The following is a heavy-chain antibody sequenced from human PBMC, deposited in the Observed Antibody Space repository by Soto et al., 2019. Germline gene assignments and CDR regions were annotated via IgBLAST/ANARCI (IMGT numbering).Heavy chain of an antibody. J-gene: IGHJ2*01. D-gene: IGHD3-16*02. CDR2: IYYDGRT. Sequence: QLQLQESGPGLVKPSETLTLTCTVSGDSIAKSKYYWGWIRQPPGKGPEWIGSIYYDGRTYLNPSLNRRVTISIATSMNQFSLKVNSVTAADTATYFRAKHPWNPLVIPYWHFDLWGRGTLVTVSS. CDR3: AKHPWNPLVIPYWHFDL. V-gene: IGHV4-39*01. CDR1: GDSIAKSKYY.